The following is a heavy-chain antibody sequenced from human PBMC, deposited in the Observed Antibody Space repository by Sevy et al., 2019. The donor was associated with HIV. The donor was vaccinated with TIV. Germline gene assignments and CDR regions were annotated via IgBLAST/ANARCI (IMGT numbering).Heavy chain of an antibody. V-gene: IGHV1-69*13. J-gene: IGHJ4*02. CDR2: IIPIFGTA. CDR3: ASYCSSTSFYPKMVFGY. D-gene: IGHD2-2*01. Sequence: ASVKVSCKASGGTFSSYAISWVRQAPGQGLEWMGGIIPIFGTANYAQKFQGRVTITADESTSTAYMELSSLRSEDTAVYYCASYCSSTSFYPKMVFGYWGQGTLVTVSS. CDR1: GGTFSSYA.